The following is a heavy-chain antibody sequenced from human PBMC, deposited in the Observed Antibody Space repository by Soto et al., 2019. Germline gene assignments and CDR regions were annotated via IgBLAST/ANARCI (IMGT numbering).Heavy chain of an antibody. V-gene: IGHV4-31*03. Sequence: TLSLTCTVSGGSISSGGYYWSWIRQHPGKGLEWIGYIYYSGSTYYSPPLKSRVTISVDTSKNQFSLKLSSVTAADTAVYYCARGGFRPGHDAFDIWGQGTMVTVSS. D-gene: IGHD3-10*01. CDR2: IYYSGST. J-gene: IGHJ3*02. CDR1: GGSISSGGYY. CDR3: ARGGFRPGHDAFDI.